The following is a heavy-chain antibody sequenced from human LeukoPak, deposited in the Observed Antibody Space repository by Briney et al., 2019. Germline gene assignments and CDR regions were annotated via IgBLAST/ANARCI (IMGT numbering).Heavy chain of an antibody. CDR1: GFTFSSYS. Sequence: GGSLRLSCAASGFTFSSYSMNWVRQAPGKGLEWVSSISSSSSYIYYADSVKGRFTISRDNAKNSLYLQMNSLRAEDTAVYYCARGLLETTTAYFDYWGQGTLVTVSS. CDR3: ARGLLETTTAYFDY. D-gene: IGHD1-1*01. V-gene: IGHV3-21*04. CDR2: ISSSSSYI. J-gene: IGHJ4*02.